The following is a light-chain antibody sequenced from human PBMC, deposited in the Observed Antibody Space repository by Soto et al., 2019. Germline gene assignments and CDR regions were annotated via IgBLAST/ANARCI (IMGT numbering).Light chain of an antibody. J-gene: IGLJ1*01. CDR2: DVS. CDR3: SSYTSSSIRYV. V-gene: IGLV2-14*01. Sequence: QSVLTQPASVSGSPGQSITISCIGTSSDVGGYNYVSWYQQHPGKAPKLMIYDVSNRPSGVSSRFSGSKSGNTASLTISGLQAEDEADYYCSSYTSSSIRYVFGTGTKVTVL. CDR1: SSDVGGYNY.